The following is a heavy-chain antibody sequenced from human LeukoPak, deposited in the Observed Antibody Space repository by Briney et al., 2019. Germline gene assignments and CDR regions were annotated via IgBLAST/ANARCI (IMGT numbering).Heavy chain of an antibody. CDR3: ARVAAYSGYGYFDY. Sequence: SETLSLTCTVSDDSISDYYRGWIRQPPGKGLEWIGYVYYSGSTNYNPSLKSRVTISVDTSKNQFSLKLSSVTAADTAVYYCARVAAYSGYGYFDYWGQGTLVTVSS. V-gene: IGHV4-59*01. D-gene: IGHD5-12*01. J-gene: IGHJ4*02. CDR1: DDSISDYY. CDR2: VYYSGST.